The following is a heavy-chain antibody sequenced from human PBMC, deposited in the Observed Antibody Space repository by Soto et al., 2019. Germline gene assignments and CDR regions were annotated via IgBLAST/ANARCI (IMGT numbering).Heavy chain of an antibody. D-gene: IGHD3-16*02. CDR2: ISAYNGNT. J-gene: IGHJ6*03. Sequence: GASVKVSCKASGYTFTSYGISWVRQAPGQGLEWMGWISAYNGNTNYAQKLQGRVTMTTDTSTSTAYMELRSLRSDDTAVYYCAREWIMITFGGVIGYYYMDVWGKGTTVTVSS. CDR1: GYTFTSYG. CDR3: AREWIMITFGGVIGYYYMDV. V-gene: IGHV1-18*01.